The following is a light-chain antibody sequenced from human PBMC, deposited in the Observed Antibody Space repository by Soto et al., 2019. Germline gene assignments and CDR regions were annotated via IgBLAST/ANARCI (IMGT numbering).Light chain of an antibody. V-gene: IGKV3-11*01. CDR1: QTVSSS. CDR2: EAS. Sequence: EIVLTQSAAAVSLSPVERATLSCTASQTVSSSLAWYQQKPGQAPRLLIYEASNRATGIPARFSGSGSGADFTLTISSLEPEDFALYYCQQHINWPLTFGGGTKVDI. J-gene: IGKJ4*01. CDR3: QQHINWPLT.